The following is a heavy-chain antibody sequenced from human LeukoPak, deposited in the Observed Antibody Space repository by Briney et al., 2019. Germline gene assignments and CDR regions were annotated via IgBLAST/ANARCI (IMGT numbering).Heavy chain of an antibody. CDR3: AKDVPDERCSSSVFDP. V-gene: IGHV3-23*01. J-gene: IGHJ5*02. CDR1: GFTFSGYA. D-gene: IGHD6-6*01. CDR2: ISGSGGST. Sequence: GGSLRLSCAASGFTFSGYAMSWLRQAPGKGLEWGSAISGSGGSTYYADSVKGRFTISRDNSKNTLYLKMNSLRAEARAVYYCAKDVPDERCSSSVFDPWGQGTLVTVSS.